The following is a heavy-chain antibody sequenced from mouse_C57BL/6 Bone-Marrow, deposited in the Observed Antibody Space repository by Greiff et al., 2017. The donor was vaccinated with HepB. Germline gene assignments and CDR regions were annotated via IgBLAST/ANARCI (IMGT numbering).Heavy chain of an antibody. CDR1: GYSITSGYY. CDR3: ASQQRYFDY. CDR2: ISYDGSN. D-gene: IGHD3-1*01. J-gene: IGHJ2*01. Sequence: VQLKESGPGLVKPSQSLSLTCSVTGYSITSGYYWNWIRQFPGNKLEWMGYISYDGSNNYNPSLKNRISITRDTSKNQFFLKLNSVTTEDTATYYCASQQRYFDYWGQGTTLTVSS. V-gene: IGHV3-6*01.